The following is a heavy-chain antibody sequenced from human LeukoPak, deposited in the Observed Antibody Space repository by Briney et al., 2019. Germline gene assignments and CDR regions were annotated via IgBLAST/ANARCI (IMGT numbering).Heavy chain of an antibody. V-gene: IGHV1-46*01. J-gene: IGHJ4*02. CDR1: GYTFTSYY. Sequence: SVKVSCKASGYTFTSYYMHWVRQAPGQGLEWMGIINPSGGSTSYAQKFQGRVTMTRDTSTSTVYMELSSLRSEDTAVYYCARGNYYGSGSYYESDYWGQGTLVTVSS. D-gene: IGHD3-10*01. CDR2: INPSGGST. CDR3: ARGNYYGSGSYYESDY.